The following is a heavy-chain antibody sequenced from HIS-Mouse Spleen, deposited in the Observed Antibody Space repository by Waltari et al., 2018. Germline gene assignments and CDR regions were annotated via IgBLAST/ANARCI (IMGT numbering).Heavy chain of an antibody. J-gene: IGHJ1*01. Sequence: QVQLVESGGGVVQPVRSLRLSCAASGFTFRSYGLPWVRQAPGKGLEWVAVIWYDGSNKYYADSVKGRFTISRDNSKNTLYLQMNSLRAEDTAVYYCAKGGSSSPEYFQHWGQGTLVTVSS. V-gene: IGHV3-33*06. CDR1: GFTFRSYG. D-gene: IGHD6-13*01. CDR2: IWYDGSNK. CDR3: AKGGSSSPEYFQH.